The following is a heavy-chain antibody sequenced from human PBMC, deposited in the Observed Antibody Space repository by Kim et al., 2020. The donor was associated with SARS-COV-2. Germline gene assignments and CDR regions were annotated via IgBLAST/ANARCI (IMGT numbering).Heavy chain of an antibody. J-gene: IGHJ4*02. CDR2: IYPGDSDT. V-gene: IGHV5-51*01. CDR1: GNRFSSNW. D-gene: IGHD3-10*01. CDR3: ASPRFYGSGSYTDY. Sequence: GESLKISCQGSGNRFSSNWIGWVRQMPGKGLEWVGIIYPGDSDTRYSPSFRGQVTISADKSITTVYLQWTSLKASDTAIYYCASPRFYGSGSYTDYWGQGTLVTVSS.